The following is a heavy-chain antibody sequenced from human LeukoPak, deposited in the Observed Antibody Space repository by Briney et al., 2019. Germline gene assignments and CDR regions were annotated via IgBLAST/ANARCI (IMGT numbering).Heavy chain of an antibody. CDR2: ISCSGGNT. J-gene: IGHJ4*02. CDR1: GFTFSSYA. V-gene: IGHV3-23*01. CDR3: AKGYCSGGSCYALFDY. Sequence: PGGSLRLSCAASGFTFSSYAMSWVRQAPGKGLEWVSAISCSGGNTYYADSVKGRFTISRDNSKNTLYLQMNSLRAEDTAVYYCAKGYCSGGSCYALFDYWGQGTLVTVSS. D-gene: IGHD2-15*01.